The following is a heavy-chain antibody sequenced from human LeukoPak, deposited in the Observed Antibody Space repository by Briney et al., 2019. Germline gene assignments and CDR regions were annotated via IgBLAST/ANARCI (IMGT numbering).Heavy chain of an antibody. CDR3: AKDPGYCSGGSCYTYSPDTFDI. D-gene: IGHD2-15*01. V-gene: IGHV3-30*18. CDR1: GFTFSSYG. J-gene: IGHJ3*02. CDR2: ISYDGSNK. Sequence: PGRSLRLSCAASGFTFSSYGMHWVRQAPGKGLEWVAVISYDGSNKYYADSVKGRFTISRDNSKNTLYLQMNSLRAEDTAVYYCAKDPGYCSGGSCYTYSPDTFDIWGQGTMVTVSS.